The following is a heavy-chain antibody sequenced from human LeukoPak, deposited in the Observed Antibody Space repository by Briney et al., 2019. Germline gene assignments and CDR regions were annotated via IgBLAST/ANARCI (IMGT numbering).Heavy chain of an antibody. CDR2: ISWDSGSI. CDR3: AKGSSSSYSTDWYIDV. Sequence: PGGSLRLSCAVSGFTFDNYGMHWVRQAPGKGLEWVSGISWDSGSIGYADSVKGRFTISRDNAKNSLYLQMNSLRAEDMALYYCAKGSSSSYSTDWYIDVWGKGTTVTVSS. CDR1: GFTFDNYG. V-gene: IGHV3-9*03. D-gene: IGHD6-19*01. J-gene: IGHJ6*03.